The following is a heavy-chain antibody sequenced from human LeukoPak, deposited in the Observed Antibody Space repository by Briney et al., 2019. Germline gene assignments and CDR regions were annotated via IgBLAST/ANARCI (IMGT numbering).Heavy chain of an antibody. CDR2: INYSGST. V-gene: IGHV4-30-4*08. Sequence: LRLSCAASGFTFSSYSMNWIRQPPGKGLEWIGYINYSGSTFHYNPSLKSRVTISVDTSKNQFSLRLNSVTVADSAVYYCASTNCSSARCYGANWFDPWGQGTLVTVSS. CDR1: GFTFSSYS. D-gene: IGHD2-2*01. CDR3: ASTNCSSARCYGANWFDP. J-gene: IGHJ5*02.